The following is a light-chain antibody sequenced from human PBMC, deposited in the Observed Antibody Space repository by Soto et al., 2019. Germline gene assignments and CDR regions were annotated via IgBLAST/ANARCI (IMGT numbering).Light chain of an antibody. J-gene: IGKJ3*01. Sequence: DIQMTQSPSSLSASVGDRVTITCRASQGISNYLAWYQQKPGKVPKLLIYAASTLQSGVPSRFSGSGSGTDFTLTIRSLQPADVSTYYCQKYNSAPPFTFGPGTKVDIK. CDR2: AAS. CDR1: QGISNY. CDR3: QKYNSAPPFT. V-gene: IGKV1-27*01.